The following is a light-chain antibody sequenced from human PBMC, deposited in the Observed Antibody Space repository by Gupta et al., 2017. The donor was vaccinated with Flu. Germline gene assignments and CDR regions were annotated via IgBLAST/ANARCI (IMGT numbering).Light chain of an antibody. Sequence: AIAFTGASSDFGGYNFVSWNQQYPGRALKLFIYEVSNRPAGIASRFSGSKSGNTASLTVSGLQAEDEAEYYGSSYTNSNSWVFGGGTKLTVL. CDR1: SSDFGGYNF. CDR3: SSYTNSNSWV. CDR2: EVS. V-gene: IGLV2-14*01. J-gene: IGLJ3*02.